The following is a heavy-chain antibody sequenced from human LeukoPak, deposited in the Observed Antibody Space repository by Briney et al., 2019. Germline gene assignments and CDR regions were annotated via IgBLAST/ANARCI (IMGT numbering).Heavy chain of an antibody. CDR1: GFTFSDYY. CDR2: ISSSGSTI. J-gene: IGHJ6*03. D-gene: IGHD4-17*01. Sequence: PGGSLRLSCAASGFTFSDYYMSWIRQAPGEGLEWVLYISSSGSTIYYADAVKGPFTISRDNAKNSLYLQMNSLRVEDTAVYYCARGYGDDGIDYYYMDVWGKGTTVTVSS. CDR3: ARGYGDDGIDYYYMDV. V-gene: IGHV3-11*01.